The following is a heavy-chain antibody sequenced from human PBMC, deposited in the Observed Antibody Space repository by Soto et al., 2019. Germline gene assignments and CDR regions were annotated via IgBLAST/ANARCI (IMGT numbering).Heavy chain of an antibody. V-gene: IGHV3-33*01. CDR2: IWYDGSNK. Sequence: GGSLRLSCAASGFTFSSYGMHWVRQAPGKGLEWVAVIWYDGSNKYYADSVKGRFTISRDNSKNTLYLQMNSLRAEDTAVYYCARDLNYGDYTSAFDYWGQGTPVTVSS. CDR3: ARDLNYGDYTSAFDY. D-gene: IGHD4-17*01. J-gene: IGHJ4*02. CDR1: GFTFSSYG.